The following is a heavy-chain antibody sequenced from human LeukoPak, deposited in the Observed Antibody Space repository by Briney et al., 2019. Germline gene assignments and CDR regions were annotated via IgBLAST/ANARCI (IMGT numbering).Heavy chain of an antibody. V-gene: IGHV1-2*02. CDR3: ARDRPLDADDYYGFYYFDY. CDR1: GYTFTGYY. D-gene: IGHD3-10*01. J-gene: IGHJ4*02. Sequence: ASVKVSCKASGYTFTGYYMHWVRQAPGQGLEWMGWIDPNSGGTNHAQKFQGRVTMTRDTSISTAYMELSRLRSDDTAVYYCARDRPLDADDYYGFYYFDYWGQGTLVTVSS. CDR2: IDPNSGGT.